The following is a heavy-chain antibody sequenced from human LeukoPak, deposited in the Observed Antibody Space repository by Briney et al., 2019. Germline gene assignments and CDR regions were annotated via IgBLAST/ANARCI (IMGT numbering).Heavy chain of an antibody. D-gene: IGHD1-26*01. CDR3: AREVGEYFDY. V-gene: IGHV3-48*03. CDR1: GFTFSLYE. J-gene: IGHJ4*02. CDR2: ISTSGTTI. Sequence: GGSLRLSCAPSGFTFSLYEMNWVRQAPGKGLEWVSYISTSGTTIYYADSVKGRFTISRDNAKNSLYLQMNSLRAEDTAVYYCAREVGEYFDYWGRGTLVTVSS.